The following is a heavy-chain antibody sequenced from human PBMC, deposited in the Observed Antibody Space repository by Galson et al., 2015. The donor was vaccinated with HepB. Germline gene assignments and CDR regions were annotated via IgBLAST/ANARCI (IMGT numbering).Heavy chain of an antibody. J-gene: IGHJ3*02. CDR3: ARERAFLYYYGSGSYSRVAFDI. CDR1: GGTFSSYT. CDR2: IIPILGIA. V-gene: IGHV1-69*04. Sequence: SVKVSCKASGGTFSSYTISWVRQAPGQGLEWMGRIIPILGIANYAQKFQGRVTITADKSTSTAYMELSSLRSEDTAVYYCARERAFLYYYGSGSYSRVAFDIWGQGTMVTVSS. D-gene: IGHD3-10*01.